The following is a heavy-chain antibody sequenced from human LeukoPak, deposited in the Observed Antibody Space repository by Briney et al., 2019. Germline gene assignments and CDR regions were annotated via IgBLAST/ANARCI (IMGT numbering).Heavy chain of an antibody. V-gene: IGHV3-66*01. D-gene: IGHD3-22*01. J-gene: IGHJ6*02. CDR3: ATRYYDSSGYYDYYYYGMDV. CDR1: GFPVSSNY. Sequence: GGSLRPSCAAFGFPVSSNYMSWVRQAPGKGLEWASVIYSGGSTYYADSVKGRFTISRDNSKNTLYLQMNSLRAEDTAVYYCATRYYDSSGYYDYYYYGMDVWGQGTTVTVSS. CDR2: IYSGGST.